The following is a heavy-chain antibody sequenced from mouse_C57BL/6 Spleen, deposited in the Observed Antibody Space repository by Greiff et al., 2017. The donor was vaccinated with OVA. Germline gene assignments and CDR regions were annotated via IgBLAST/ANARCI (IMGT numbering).Heavy chain of an antibody. CDR2: IDPSDSYT. CDR1: GYTFTSYW. V-gene: IGHV1-50*01. CDR3: ARRGGSYYYGSSPLDY. D-gene: IGHD1-1*01. Sequence: QVQLQQPGAELVKPGASVKLSCKASGYTFTSYWMQWVKQRPGQGLEWIGEIDPSDSYTNYNQKFKGKATLTVDTSSSTAYMQLSSLTSEDSAVYYCARRGGSYYYGSSPLDYWGQGTTLTVSS. J-gene: IGHJ2*01.